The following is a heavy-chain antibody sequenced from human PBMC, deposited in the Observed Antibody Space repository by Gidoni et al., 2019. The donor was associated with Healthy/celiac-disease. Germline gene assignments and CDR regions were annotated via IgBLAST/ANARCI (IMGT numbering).Heavy chain of an antibody. CDR2: IRSKAYGGTT. J-gene: IGHJ5*02. CDR1: GFTFGDYA. V-gene: IGHV3-49*05. Sequence: EVQLVASGGGLVKPWRSLRLSCTASGFTFGDYAMSWFRQAPGKGLEWVGFIRSKAYGGTTEYAASVKGRFTISRDDSKSIAYLQMNSLKTEDTAVYYCTSPLDCSSTSCYRLDPWGQGTLVTVSS. D-gene: IGHD2-2*02. CDR3: TSPLDCSSTSCYRLDP.